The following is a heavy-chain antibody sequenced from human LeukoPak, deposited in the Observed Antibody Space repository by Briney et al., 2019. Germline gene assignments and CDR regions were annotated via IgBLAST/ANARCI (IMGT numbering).Heavy chain of an antibody. CDR1: GFTFSSYW. Sequence: GGSLRLSCAASGFTFSSYWMSWVRQAPGKGLEWVANIKQDGSEKYYVDSVKGRFTISRDNAKNSLYLQMNSLRAEDTAVYYCAREPHIVVVPAAIDYWGQGTLVTVSS. CDR2: IKQDGSEK. D-gene: IGHD2-2*02. J-gene: IGHJ4*02. V-gene: IGHV3-7*01. CDR3: AREPHIVVVPAAIDY.